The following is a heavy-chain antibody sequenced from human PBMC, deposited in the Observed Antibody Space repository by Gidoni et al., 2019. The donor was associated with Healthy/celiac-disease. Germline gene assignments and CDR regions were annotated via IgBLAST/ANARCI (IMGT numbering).Heavy chain of an antibody. Sequence: QVQLVESGGSVVQPGRSLRLSCAASGFTFSRYAMHWVRQAPGKGLEWVAVISYDGSNKYYADSVKGRFTISRDNSKNTLYLQMNSLRAEDTAVYYCARDLGIVVVVAALDYWGQGTLVTVSS. CDR1: GFTFSRYA. CDR3: ARDLGIVVVVAALDY. CDR2: ISYDGSNK. J-gene: IGHJ4*02. V-gene: IGHV3-30-3*01. D-gene: IGHD2-15*01.